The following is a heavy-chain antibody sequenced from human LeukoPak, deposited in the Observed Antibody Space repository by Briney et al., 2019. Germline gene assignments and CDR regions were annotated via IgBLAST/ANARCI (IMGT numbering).Heavy chain of an antibody. Sequence: SETLSLTCSVSGGFISSYYWSWIRQPAGKGLEWIGRIYSSGTTNYSPSLKSRVTISVDTSKNQFSLRLSSVTAAGTAVYFCTRDIVLPTAYWYFDLWGRGTLVTVSS. CDR3: TRDIVLPTAYWYFDL. CDR2: IYSSGTT. V-gene: IGHV4-4*07. D-gene: IGHD2-2*01. CDR1: GGFISSYY. J-gene: IGHJ2*01.